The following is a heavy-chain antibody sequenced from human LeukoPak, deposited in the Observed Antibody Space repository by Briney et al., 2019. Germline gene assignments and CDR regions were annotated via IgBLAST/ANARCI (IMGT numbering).Heavy chain of an antibody. D-gene: IGHD5-18*01. V-gene: IGHV3-21*01. CDR1: VFIFSSC. J-gene: IGHJ4*02. CDR3: ARIRDPYGYAPIDL. CDR2: ISGSSFYI. Sequence: GGSLRLSCAASVFIFSSCMNWVRQAPGKGLEWVSSISGSSFYINYADSVRGRFTISRDNAENSVYLQMSSLRDEDTAVYYCARIRDPYGYAPIDLGGQGTLVTVST.